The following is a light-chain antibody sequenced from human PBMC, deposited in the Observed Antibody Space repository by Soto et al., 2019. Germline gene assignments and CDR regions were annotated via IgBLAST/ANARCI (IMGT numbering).Light chain of an antibody. CDR2: DTS. J-gene: IGKJ4*01. CDR1: QSVEKY. V-gene: IGKV3-11*01. Sequence: EVVLTQSPATLSLSPGERAILSCRASQSVEKYLVWYQQKPGQAPRLLIYDTSNRATGIPARFSGSGSETDLTLTISRLEPEDFAVYYCQQRKHWPPLTFGGGTKVELK. CDR3: QQRKHWPPLT.